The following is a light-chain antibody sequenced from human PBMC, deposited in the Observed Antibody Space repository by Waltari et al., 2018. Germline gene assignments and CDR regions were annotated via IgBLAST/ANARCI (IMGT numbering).Light chain of an antibody. V-gene: IGKV4-1*01. Sequence: DIVMTQSPDALSVSLGERDTVNCKSSRRLFYSPNNKTYLSWYQQKAGQPPKLLIYWASVRVSGVPDRFSGSGSGTDFTLTINNLRAEDVAVYYCQQDYSTPPLTFGGGTQVQI. CDR1: RRLFYSPNNKTY. CDR2: WAS. CDR3: QQDYSTPPLT. J-gene: IGKJ4*01.